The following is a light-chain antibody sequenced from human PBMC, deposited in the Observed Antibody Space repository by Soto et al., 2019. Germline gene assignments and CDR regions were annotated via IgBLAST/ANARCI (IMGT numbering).Light chain of an antibody. CDR2: LGS. Sequence: DIVMTQSPLSLPVTPGEPAAISCRSSQSLLHKNGYNYLDWYLQKPGHSPQLLIFLGSNRASGVPDRFSGSGSGTEFTLKINRVEAEDVGVYYCMQGLQTPQTFGQGTKVEI. CDR3: MQGLQTPQT. CDR1: QSLLHKNGYNY. V-gene: IGKV2-28*01. J-gene: IGKJ1*01.